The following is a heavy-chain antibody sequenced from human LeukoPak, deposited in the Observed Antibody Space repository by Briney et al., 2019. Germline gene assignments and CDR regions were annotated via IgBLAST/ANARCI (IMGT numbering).Heavy chain of an antibody. V-gene: IGHV3-13*01. J-gene: IGHJ6*02. D-gene: IGHD3-16*02. Sequence: GGSLRLSCVASGFSVSTFDMYWVRQAAGGGLEWVAAVGTNHDTLYLGSVKGRFTISRENAKNSLSLEMSYLTVEDTAVYYCTGEWRGIASHYSGMDVWGQGTAVIVSS. CDR3: TGEWRGIASHYSGMDV. CDR2: VGTNHDT. CDR1: GFSVSTFD.